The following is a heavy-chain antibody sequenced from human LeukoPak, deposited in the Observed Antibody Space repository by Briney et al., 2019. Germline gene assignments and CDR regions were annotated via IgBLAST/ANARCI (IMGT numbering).Heavy chain of an antibody. CDR2: IIPILGIA. V-gene: IGHV1-69*04. J-gene: IGHJ5*02. CDR1: GGTFSSYA. Sequence: ASVTVSCKASGGTFSSYAISWVRQAPGQGLEWMGRIIPILGIANYAQKFQGRVTITADKSTSTAYMELSSLRSEDTAVYYCATSPRAYYDSSGPNWFDPWGQGTLVTVSS. D-gene: IGHD3-22*01. CDR3: ATSPRAYYDSSGPNWFDP.